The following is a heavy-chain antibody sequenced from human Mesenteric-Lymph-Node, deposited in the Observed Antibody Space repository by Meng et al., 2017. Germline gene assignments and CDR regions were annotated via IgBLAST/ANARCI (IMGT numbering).Heavy chain of an antibody. D-gene: IGHD3-10*01. CDR1: GFTFSSYA. V-gene: IGHV3-23*01. CDR2: ISGSGGST. CDR3: ARDGPRGSFYYGSGSYYFFFDY. J-gene: IGHJ4*02. Sequence: GESLKISCAASGFTFSSYAMSWVRQAPGKGLEWVSAISGSGGSTYYADSVKGRFTISRDNSKNTLYLQMNSLRAEDTAVYYCARDGPRGSFYYGSGSYYFFFDYWGQGMLVTVSS.